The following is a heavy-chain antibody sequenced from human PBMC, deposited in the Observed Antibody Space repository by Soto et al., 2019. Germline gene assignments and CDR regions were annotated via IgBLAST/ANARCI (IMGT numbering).Heavy chain of an antibody. CDR1: GGSFSGYY. CDR3: ARGLDHDRIFDY. Sequence: SETLSLTCAVYGGSFSGYYWSWIRQPPGKGLEWIGEINHSGSTNYNPSLKSRVTISVDTSKNQFSLKLSSVTAADTAVYYCARGLDHDRIFDYWGQGTLVT. CDR2: INHSGST. D-gene: IGHD2-15*01. V-gene: IGHV4-34*01. J-gene: IGHJ4*02.